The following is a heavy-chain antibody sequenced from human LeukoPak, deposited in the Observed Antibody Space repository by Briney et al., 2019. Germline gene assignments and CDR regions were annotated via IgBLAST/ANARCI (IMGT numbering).Heavy chain of an antibody. CDR3: ARWDWNDSARDY. D-gene: IGHD1-1*01. Sequence: ASVKVSCKASGYTFTSYGISWVRQAPGQGLEWMGWISAYNGNTNYAQKLQCRVTMTTDTSTSTAYMELRSLRSDDTAVYYCARWDWNDSARDYWGQGTLVTVSS. CDR2: ISAYNGNT. J-gene: IGHJ4*02. CDR1: GYTFTSYG. V-gene: IGHV1-18*04.